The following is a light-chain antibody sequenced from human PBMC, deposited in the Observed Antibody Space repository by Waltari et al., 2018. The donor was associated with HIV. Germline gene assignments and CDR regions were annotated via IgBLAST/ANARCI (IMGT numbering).Light chain of an antibody. CDR3: QHLNSFPPFT. V-gene: IGKV1-9*01. J-gene: IGKJ3*01. CDR2: AAS. Sequence: DIQLTQSPSFLSASVGDRVTITCRASHGISSNLAWYQQKPGQAPTLLIYAASSLPTGVPSRFSGSGSGTEFTRTVRRLQPEDFATYFCQHLNSFPPFTFGPGTTVDVK. CDR1: HGISSN.